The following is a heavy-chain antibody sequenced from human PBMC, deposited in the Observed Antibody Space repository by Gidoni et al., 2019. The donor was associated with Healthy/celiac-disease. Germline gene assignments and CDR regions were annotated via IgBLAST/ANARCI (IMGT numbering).Heavy chain of an antibody. J-gene: IGHJ4*02. CDR2: ISWNSGSI. Sequence: EVQLVESGGGLVQPGRSLRLSCAASGFTFDDYAMHWVRQAPGKGLEWVSGISWNSGSIGYADSVKGRFTISRDNAKNSLYLQMNSLRAEDTALYYCAKGWYSSSSWRLFDYWGQGTLVTVSS. CDR1: GFTFDDYA. CDR3: AKGWYSSSSWRLFDY. V-gene: IGHV3-9*01. D-gene: IGHD6-6*01.